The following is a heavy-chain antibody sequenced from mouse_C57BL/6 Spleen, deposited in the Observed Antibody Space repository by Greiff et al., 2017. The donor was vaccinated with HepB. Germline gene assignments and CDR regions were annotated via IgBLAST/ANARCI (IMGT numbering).Heavy chain of an antibody. D-gene: IGHD1-1*01. CDR3: AKITTAVAGNYFDY. J-gene: IGHJ2*01. CDR1: GFTFSDYY. V-gene: IGHV5-16*01. CDR2: INYDGSST. Sequence: EVQLVESEGGLVQPGSSMKLSCTASGFTFSDYYMAWVRQVPEKGLEWVANINYDGSSTYYLDSLKSRFIISRDNAKNILYLQMSSLKSEDTATYYCAKITTAVAGNYFDYWGQGTTLTVSS.